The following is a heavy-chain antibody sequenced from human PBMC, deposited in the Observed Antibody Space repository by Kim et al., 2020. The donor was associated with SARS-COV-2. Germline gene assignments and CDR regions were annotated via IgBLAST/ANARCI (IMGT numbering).Heavy chain of an antibody. Sequence: ASVKVSCKASGYTFSTYVMHWVRQAPGQRLEWMGWINAGNDNIKYSQKFQGRVTITRDTSASTAYMELSSLRSEDTAVYYCARDLSEYGDYDAFDIWGQETIVIVSS. D-gene: IGHD4-17*01. J-gene: IGHJ3*02. CDR3: ARDLSEYGDYDAFDI. CDR2: INAGNDNI. CDR1: GYTFSTYV. V-gene: IGHV1-3*01.